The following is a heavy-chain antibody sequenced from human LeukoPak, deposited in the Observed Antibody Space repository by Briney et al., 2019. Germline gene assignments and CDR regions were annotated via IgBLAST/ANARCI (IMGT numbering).Heavy chain of an antibody. D-gene: IGHD4-23*01. Sequence: GESPKISCKNFGYRLTCYWIGWVREIPGKGLEWVGIIYLDDSDTRYSPSFQGQVTLSDNRSITPPFLQWSSLKGSDTALYYWGRQPPGGNGARCFDYTGQGSLVTASS. V-gene: IGHV5-51*01. J-gene: IGHJ4*02. CDR2: IYLDDSDT. CDR3: GRQPPGGNGARCFDY. CDR1: GYRLTCYW.